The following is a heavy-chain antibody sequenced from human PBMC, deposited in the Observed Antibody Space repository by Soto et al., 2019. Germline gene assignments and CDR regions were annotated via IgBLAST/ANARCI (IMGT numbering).Heavy chain of an antibody. CDR3: ARGLYYYGMDV. J-gene: IGHJ6*02. CDR1: GYTLTIYA. CDR2: INAGNGNT. Sequence: ASVKVSCRASGYTLTIYAMHWVRQAPGQRLEWMGWINAGNGNTKYSQKFQGRVTITRDTSASTAYTELSSLRSEDTAVYYCARGLYYYGMDVCGQGTTVTVSS. V-gene: IGHV1-3*01.